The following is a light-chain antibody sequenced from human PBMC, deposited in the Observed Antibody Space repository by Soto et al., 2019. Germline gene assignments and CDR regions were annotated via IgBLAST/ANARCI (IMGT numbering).Light chain of an antibody. Sequence: DFVLTQSPDSLAVSLGERATINCKSSQSVLYSSNNKNYLAWYQQKPGQPPKLLIYWASTRESGVPDRFSGSGSGTDFTLTISSLQAADVAVYYCQQYYSTPPTFGQGTKLEIK. CDR2: WAS. CDR3: QQYYSTPPT. V-gene: IGKV4-1*01. CDR1: QSVLYSSNNKNY. J-gene: IGKJ2*01.